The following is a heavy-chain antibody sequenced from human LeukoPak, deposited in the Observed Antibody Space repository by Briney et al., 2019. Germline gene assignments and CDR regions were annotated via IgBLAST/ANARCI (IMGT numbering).Heavy chain of an antibody. J-gene: IGHJ6*02. CDR3: ARALSIAAAGYGMDV. Sequence: GGSLRLSCAASGFTVSSNYMSWVRQAPGKGLEWVSVIYSGGSTYYSDSVTGRFTISRDNSKNTLYLQMNSLRAEDTAVYYCARALSIAAAGYGMDVWGQGTTVTVSS. CDR2: IYSGGST. D-gene: IGHD6-13*01. V-gene: IGHV3-53*01. CDR1: GFTVSSNY.